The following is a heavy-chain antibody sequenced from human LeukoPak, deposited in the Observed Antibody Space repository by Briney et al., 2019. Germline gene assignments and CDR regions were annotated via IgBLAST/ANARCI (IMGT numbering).Heavy chain of an antibody. V-gene: IGHV3-23*01. J-gene: IGHJ4*02. CDR3: AKESDRGDIVVVPAARHFDY. CDR1: GFTFSSYA. D-gene: IGHD2-2*01. Sequence: GGSLRLSCAASGFTFSSYAMSWVRQAPGKGLEWVSAISGSGGSTYYADSVKGRFTISRDNSKNTLYLQMNSLRAEDTAVYYCAKESDRGDIVVVPAARHFDYWGQGTLVTVSS. CDR2: ISGSGGST.